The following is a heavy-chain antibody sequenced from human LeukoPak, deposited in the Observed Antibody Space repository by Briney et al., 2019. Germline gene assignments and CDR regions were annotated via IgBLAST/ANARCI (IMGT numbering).Heavy chain of an antibody. CDR1: GGSINSSSYY. J-gene: IGHJ4*02. V-gene: IGHV4-39*07. Sequence: SETLSLTCTVSGGSINSSSYYWGWVRQPPGKGLEWIGSMYYRGSTYYNPSLKSRVTISVDTSKNQFSLKLSSVTAADTAVYYCAGGYSSGWFPFDYWGQGTLVTVSS. D-gene: IGHD6-19*01. CDR3: AGGYSSGWFPFDY. CDR2: MYYRGST.